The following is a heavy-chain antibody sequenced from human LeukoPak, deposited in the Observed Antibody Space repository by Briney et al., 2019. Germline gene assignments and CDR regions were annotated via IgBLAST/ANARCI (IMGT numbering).Heavy chain of an antibody. D-gene: IGHD3-22*01. J-gene: IGHJ3*02. V-gene: IGHV3-53*01. CDR3: ASPSSGQSFDI. Sequence: GGSLRLSCAASGFTVSSNYISWVHQAPGKGLEWVSVIYSGGKTFYADSVKGRFTISGDKSKNTLYLQMNSLRAEDTAVYYCASPSSGQSFDIWGQGTMVTVSS. CDR2: IYSGGKT. CDR1: GFTVSSNY.